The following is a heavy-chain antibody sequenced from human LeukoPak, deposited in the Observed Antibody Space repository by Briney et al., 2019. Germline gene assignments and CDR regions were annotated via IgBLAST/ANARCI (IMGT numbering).Heavy chain of an antibody. J-gene: IGHJ4*02. Sequence: GGSLRLSCAASGFTFSDYYMSWVRQAPGKGLEWVSGINWNGGSTGYADSVKGRFTISRDNAKNSLYLQMDSLRAEDTALYYCARESITGTTPRGDYWGQGTLVTVSS. D-gene: IGHD1-7*01. V-gene: IGHV3-20*04. CDR2: INWNGGST. CDR3: ARESITGTTPRGDY. CDR1: GFTFSDYY.